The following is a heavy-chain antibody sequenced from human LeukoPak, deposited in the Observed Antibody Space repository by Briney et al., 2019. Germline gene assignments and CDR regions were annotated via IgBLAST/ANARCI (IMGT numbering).Heavy chain of an antibody. CDR1: GYTLTELS. CDR2: FDPEDGET. V-gene: IGHV1-24*01. J-gene: IGHJ4*02. D-gene: IGHD2-2*01. Sequence: APVKVSCKVSGYTLTELSMHWVRQAPGKGLGWMGGFDPEDGETIYAQKFQGRVTMTEDTSTDTAYMELSSLRSEDTAVYYCATVLHYTSCYRDWGQGTLVTVSS. CDR3: ATVLHYTSCYRD.